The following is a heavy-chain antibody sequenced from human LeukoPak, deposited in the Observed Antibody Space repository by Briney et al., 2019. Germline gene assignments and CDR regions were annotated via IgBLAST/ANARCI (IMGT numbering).Heavy chain of an antibody. CDR1: GFTVSSNY. CDR2: IYSGGST. V-gene: IGHV3-53*01. D-gene: IGHD4-17*01. Sequence: GGSLRLSCAASGFTVSSNYMSWVRQAPGKGLEWVSVIYSGGSTYYAGSVKGRFTISRDNSKNALYLQMNSLRAEDTAVYYCAREFSDTTPTTSGGCWGQGTLVTVSS. CDR3: AREFSDTTPTTSGGC. J-gene: IGHJ4*02.